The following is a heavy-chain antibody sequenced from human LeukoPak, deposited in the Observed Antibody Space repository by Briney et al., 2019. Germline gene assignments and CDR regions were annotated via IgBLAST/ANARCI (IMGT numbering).Heavy chain of an antibody. CDR3: ARDRAVAGLFDP. CDR1: VFTFSSYS. D-gene: IGHD6-19*01. Sequence: GGSLRLSCAASVFTFSSYSMNWVRQAPWKGLEWVSYISSSSSTIYYADSVKGRFTISRDNAKNSLYLQMNSLRPEDTAMYYCARDRAVAGLFDPWGQGTLVTVSS. J-gene: IGHJ5*02. CDR2: ISSSSSTI. V-gene: IGHV3-48*01.